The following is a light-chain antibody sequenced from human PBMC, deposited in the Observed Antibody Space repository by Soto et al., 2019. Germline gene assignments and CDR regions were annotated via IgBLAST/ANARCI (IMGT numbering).Light chain of an antibody. Sequence: EIVLTQSPATLSVSPGETATLSCRASQSVYNNLAWYQQKPGQAPRLLIYDASNRATGIPARFSGSGSGTDFTLTISSLEPEDFAVYYCQQRSNWPLTFGGGTKVDIK. V-gene: IGKV3-11*01. CDR1: QSVYNN. CDR2: DAS. CDR3: QQRSNWPLT. J-gene: IGKJ4*01.